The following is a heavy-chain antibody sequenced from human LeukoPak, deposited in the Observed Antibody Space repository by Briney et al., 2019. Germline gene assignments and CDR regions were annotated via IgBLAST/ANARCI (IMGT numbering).Heavy chain of an antibody. CDR1: GFIFSAYG. V-gene: IGHV3-33*01. CDR2: IWYDGSYK. D-gene: IGHD2-2*01. Sequence: GASLRLSCEASGFIFSAYGMHWVRQAPGKGLEWVAVIWYDGSYKFYGESVKGRFTISRDNSKSTLYLQMNGLTAEDTALYYCARRLVTAGITDFFDSWGQGTLVSVSS. CDR3: ARRLVTAGITDFFDS. J-gene: IGHJ4*02.